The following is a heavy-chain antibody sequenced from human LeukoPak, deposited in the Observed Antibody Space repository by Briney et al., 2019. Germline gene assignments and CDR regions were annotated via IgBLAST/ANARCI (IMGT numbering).Heavy chain of an antibody. Sequence: PSETLSLTCTVSGGSISSSSYYWGWIRQPPGKGLEWIGSIYYSGSTYYNPSLKSRVTISVDTSKNQFSLKLSSVTAADTAVYYCARGIYDYGDTYYFDYWGQGTLVTVSS. CDR1: GGSISSSSYY. V-gene: IGHV4-39*07. D-gene: IGHD4-17*01. CDR3: ARGIYDYGDTYYFDY. J-gene: IGHJ4*02. CDR2: IYYSGST.